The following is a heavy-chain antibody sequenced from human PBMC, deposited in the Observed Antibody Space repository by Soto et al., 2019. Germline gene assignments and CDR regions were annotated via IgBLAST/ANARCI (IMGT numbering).Heavy chain of an antibody. D-gene: IGHD2-21*02. V-gene: IGHV3-74*01. J-gene: IGHJ4*02. CDR2: IDSDGSIT. CDR3: ATLGLQQAF. Sequence: GGSLRLSYSASGVTFNTWMHWVRQAPGEGLVWVSSIDSDGSITSYADSVKGRFTISRDNAKNTLYLQMNSLRAEDTAVYYCATLGLQQAFWGQGTLVTVPS. CDR1: GVTFNTW.